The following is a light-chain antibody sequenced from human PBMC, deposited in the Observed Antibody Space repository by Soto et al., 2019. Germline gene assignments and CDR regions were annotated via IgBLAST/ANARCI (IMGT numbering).Light chain of an antibody. CDR2: DAS. Sequence: EIVLTQSPATLSLSPGERATLSCRASQSVGSYLAWYQQKPGQAPRLLIYDASNRATDIPARFSGSGSGTDFTLTISSLEPEDSAFYYCQQRSNWPWTFGQGTKVEVK. V-gene: IGKV3-11*01. CDR3: QQRSNWPWT. J-gene: IGKJ1*01. CDR1: QSVGSY.